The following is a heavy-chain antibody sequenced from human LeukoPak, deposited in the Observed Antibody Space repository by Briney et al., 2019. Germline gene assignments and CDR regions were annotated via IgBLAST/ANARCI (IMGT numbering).Heavy chain of an antibody. CDR3: ARDRAGSGYDFSY. D-gene: IGHD5-12*01. J-gene: IGHJ4*02. V-gene: IGHV4-59*01. Sequence: PSETLSLTCTVSGGSISSYYWSWIRQPPGKGLEWIGYIYYSGSTNYNPSLKSRVTISVDTSKNQFSLKLSSVTAADTAVYYCARDRAGSGYDFSYWGQGTLVTVPS. CDR1: GGSISSYY. CDR2: IYYSGST.